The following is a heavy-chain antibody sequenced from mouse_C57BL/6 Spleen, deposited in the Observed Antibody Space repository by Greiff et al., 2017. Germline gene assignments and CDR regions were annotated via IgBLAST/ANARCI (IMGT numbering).Heavy chain of an antibody. J-gene: IGHJ3*01. CDR2: ISDGGSYT. CDR3: ARDPAQATLFAY. Sequence: VQLQQSGGGLVKPGGSLKLSCAASGFTFSSYAMSWVRQTPEKRLEWVATISDGGSYTYYPDNVKGRFTISRDNAKNNLYLQMSHLKSEDTAMYYCARDPAQATLFAYWGQGTLVTVSA. CDR1: GFTFSSYA. V-gene: IGHV5-4*01. D-gene: IGHD3-2*02.